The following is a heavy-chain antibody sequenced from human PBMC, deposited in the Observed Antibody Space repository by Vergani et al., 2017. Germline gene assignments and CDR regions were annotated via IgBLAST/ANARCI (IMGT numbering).Heavy chain of an antibody. J-gene: IGHJ3*02. D-gene: IGHD4-17*01. CDR3: TTVDYGDSDAFDI. V-gene: IGHV3-15*01. CDR2: IKSKTDGGTT. CDR1: GFTFSSYG. Sequence: VQLVESGGGVVQPGRSLRLSCAASGFTFSSYGMHWVRQAPGKGLEWVGRIKSKTDGGTTDYAAPVKGRFTISRDDSKNTLYLQMNSLKTEDTAVYYCTTVDYGDSDAFDIWGQGTMVTVSS.